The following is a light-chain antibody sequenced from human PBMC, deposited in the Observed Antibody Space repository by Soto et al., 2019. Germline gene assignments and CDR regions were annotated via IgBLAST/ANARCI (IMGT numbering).Light chain of an antibody. CDR2: DTA. CDR3: LLSYRGDYV. CDR1: TGPVTTGHY. V-gene: IGLV7-46*01. J-gene: IGLJ1*01. Sequence: QPLGTEEPSLTVSPGGKVILTCGSTTGPVTTGHYPYWFQQKPGQAPRPLVYDTANIFSWTPVRFSGSLVGGKAALTLSGAQPEDEAEYYCLLSYRGDYVFGPGTKVTVL.